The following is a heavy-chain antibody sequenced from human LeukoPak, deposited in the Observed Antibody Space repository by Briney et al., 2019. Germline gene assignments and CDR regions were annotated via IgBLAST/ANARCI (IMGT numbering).Heavy chain of an antibody. CDR2: VYYSGST. CDR1: GGSISRYY. V-gene: IGHV4-59*01. J-gene: IGHJ4*02. Sequence: SEALSLTCTVSGGSISRYYWSWIGQPPGKGVEGVGYVYYSGSTNYNPSFESRVTISVDTSKNQFSLKLSSVTAADTALYYCAKYIRDSGTYNFDYWGQGTLVTVYS. CDR3: AKYIRDSGTYNFDY. D-gene: IGHD1-14*01.